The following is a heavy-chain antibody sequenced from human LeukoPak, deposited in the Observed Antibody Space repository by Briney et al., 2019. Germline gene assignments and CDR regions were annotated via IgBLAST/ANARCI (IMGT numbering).Heavy chain of an antibody. Sequence: GESLKISCKGSGYSFNTYWIAWVRQMPGKGLEWVGIIYPGDSDTRYSPSFQGQVTISADKSIGTAYLQWSTLKASDTAMYYCARREYSTSSGYVYWGQGTLSPSPQ. CDR3: ARREYSTSSGYVY. D-gene: IGHD6-6*01. CDR2: IYPGDSDT. V-gene: IGHV5-51*01. CDR1: GYSFNTYW. J-gene: IGHJ4*02.